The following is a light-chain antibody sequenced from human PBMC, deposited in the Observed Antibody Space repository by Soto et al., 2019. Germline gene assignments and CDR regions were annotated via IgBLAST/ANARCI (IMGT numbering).Light chain of an antibody. CDR1: QNIANY. V-gene: IGKV1-39*01. Sequence: DLQMTQSPSSLSASVGDRVTITCRASQNIANYLNWYQQKPGKAPNLLIYAASSLQSGVPSRFSGSGSGTDFTLTISSLQPEDFATYYCQHSYTTPITFGQGTRLEIK. CDR2: AAS. J-gene: IGKJ5*01. CDR3: QHSYTTPIT.